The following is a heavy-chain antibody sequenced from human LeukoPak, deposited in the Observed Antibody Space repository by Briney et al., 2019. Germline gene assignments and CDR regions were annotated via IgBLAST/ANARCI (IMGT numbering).Heavy chain of an antibody. J-gene: IGHJ4*02. V-gene: IGHV3-23*01. CDR2: ISGSGGST. CDR3: AKDDNGDYGMDY. D-gene: IGHD4-17*01. CDR1: GFTFRNYW. Sequence: GGSLRLSCAVSGFTFRNYWMTWVRQAPGKGLEWVSVISGSGGSTYYTDSVKGRFTISRVNAKNSLYPQMNSLRAEDTALYYCAKDDNGDYGMDYWGQGTLVTVSS.